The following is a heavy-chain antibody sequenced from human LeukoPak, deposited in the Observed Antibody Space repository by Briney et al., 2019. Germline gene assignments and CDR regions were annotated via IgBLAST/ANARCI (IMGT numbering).Heavy chain of an antibody. CDR3: ARENRDIAAADWFDP. CDR1: GFTFSSYW. Sequence: PGGFLRLSCAASGFTFSSYWMHWVRQAPGKGLVWVSRINSDGSSTSYADSVKGRFTISRDNAKNTLYLQMNSLRAEDTAVYYCARENRDIAAADWFDPWGQGTLVTVSS. CDR2: INSDGSST. V-gene: IGHV3-74*01. D-gene: IGHD6-13*01. J-gene: IGHJ5*02.